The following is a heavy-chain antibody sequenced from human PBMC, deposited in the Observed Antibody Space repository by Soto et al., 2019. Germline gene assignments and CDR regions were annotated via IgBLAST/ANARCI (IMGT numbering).Heavy chain of an antibody. V-gene: IGHV1-3*05. CDR1: GYTFTSYS. CDR2: INGNNGNT. D-gene: IGHD3-3*01. J-gene: IGHJ4*02. Sequence: QVQLVQSGAEEKKPGASVKVSCKASGYTFTSYSMHWVRQAPGQRLEWMGWINGNNGNTRYSQNFQGRVTITRDTSASTDYMELNSLRSEDTAVYYCARPMNYTDYLDYWGQGTLVTVSS. CDR3: ARPMNYTDYLDY.